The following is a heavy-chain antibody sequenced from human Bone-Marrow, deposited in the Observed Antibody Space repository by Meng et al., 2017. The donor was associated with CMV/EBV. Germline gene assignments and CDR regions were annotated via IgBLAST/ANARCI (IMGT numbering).Heavy chain of an antibody. J-gene: IGHJ4*02. Sequence: CEVYGGSFSGYCWSLIRQPPGEGLEWIGEINHSGSTSCNPSLKSRVTISVDTSKNQFSLKLSSVTAADTAVYYCARAYCGGDCPFDYWGQGTLVTVSS. D-gene: IGHD2-21*01. CDR3: ARAYCGGDCPFDY. CDR1: GGSFSGYC. V-gene: IGHV4-34*01. CDR2: INHSGST.